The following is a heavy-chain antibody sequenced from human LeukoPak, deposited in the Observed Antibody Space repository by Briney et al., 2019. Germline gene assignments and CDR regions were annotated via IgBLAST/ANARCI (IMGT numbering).Heavy chain of an antibody. J-gene: IGHJ6*03. CDR1: GFTFSSYS. V-gene: IGHV3-48*01. Sequence: PGGSLRLSCAASGFTFSSYSMNWVRQAPGKGLEWVSYISSSSSTIYYADSVKGRFTISRDNAKNSLYLQMNSLRAEDTAVYYCARHLWSGLGEVSVVPMDVWGKGTTVTVSS. CDR2: ISSSSSTI. D-gene: IGHD2-21*01. CDR3: ARHLWSGLGEVSVVPMDV.